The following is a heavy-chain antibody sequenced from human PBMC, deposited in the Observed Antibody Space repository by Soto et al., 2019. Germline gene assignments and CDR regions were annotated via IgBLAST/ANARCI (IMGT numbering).Heavy chain of an antibody. J-gene: IGHJ5*02. CDR2: INGGNGNT. CDR1: GYTFTKYA. D-gene: IGHD2-15*01. V-gene: IGHV1-3*01. Sequence: QVQLVQSGTEVKKPGASVKVSCKASGYTFTKYAMHWVRQAPGQRLEWMGWINGGNGNTEYSQKFQGRVTITRDTPASTAYMELSSLRSEDTAVYYCARGEGYCSGGRCYRWFDPWGQGTLVTVSS. CDR3: ARGEGYCSGGRCYRWFDP.